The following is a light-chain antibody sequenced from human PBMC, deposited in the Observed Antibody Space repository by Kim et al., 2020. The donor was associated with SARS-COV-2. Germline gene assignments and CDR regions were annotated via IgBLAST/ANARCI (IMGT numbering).Light chain of an antibody. CDR2: DVT. J-gene: IGLJ2*01. CDR1: SSDVGGYNY. V-gene: IGLV2-14*03. CDR3: NSFTSSRTVI. Sequence: GKAITISWTGTSSDVGGYNYVSWYQQHPGKAPKLIIYDVTHRPSGISNLFSGFKSGNTAYLTISGLQAEDEADYYCNSFTSSRTVIFGGGTKVTVL.